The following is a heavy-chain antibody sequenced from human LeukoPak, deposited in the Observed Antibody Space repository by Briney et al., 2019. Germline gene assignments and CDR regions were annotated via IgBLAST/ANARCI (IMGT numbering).Heavy chain of an antibody. CDR3: ARARQQLGRIDYYYYSMDV. D-gene: IGHD6-13*01. V-gene: IGHV4-34*01. J-gene: IGHJ6*02. CDR1: GGSFSGYY. Sequence: SETLSLTCAVYGGSFSGYYWSWIRQPPGKGLEWIGEINHSGSTNYNPSLKSRVTISVDTSKNQFSLKLSSVTAADTAVYYCARARQQLGRIDYYYYSMDVWGQGTTVTVSS. CDR2: INHSGST.